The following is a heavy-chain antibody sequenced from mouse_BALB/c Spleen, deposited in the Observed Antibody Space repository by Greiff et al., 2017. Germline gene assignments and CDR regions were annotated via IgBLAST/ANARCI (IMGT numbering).Heavy chain of an antibody. CDR2: IDPETGGT. D-gene: IGHD2-14*01. CDR1: GYTFTSYV. J-gene: IGHJ4*01. V-gene: IGHV1-15*01. CDR3: TRGYEDYAMDY. Sequence: QVQLKESGPELVKPGASVKMSCKASGYTFTSYVMHWVKQTPVHGLEWIGAIDPETGGTAYNQKFKGKATLTADKSSSTAYMELRSLTSEDSAVYYCTRGYEDYAMDYWGQGTSVTVSS.